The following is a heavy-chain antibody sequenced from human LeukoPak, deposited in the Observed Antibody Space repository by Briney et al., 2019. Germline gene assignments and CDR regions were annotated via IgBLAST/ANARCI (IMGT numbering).Heavy chain of an antibody. CDR2: INPNSGGT. Sequence: ASVKVSCKASGYTFTGYYMHWVRQAPGQGLEWMGWINPNSGGTNYAQKFQGRVTMTRDTSISTAYMELSRLRSDDTAVYYCARGGKNYYDSSGYYSLFDYWGQGTLVTVSS. CDR1: GYTFTGYY. J-gene: IGHJ4*02. D-gene: IGHD3-22*01. V-gene: IGHV1-2*02. CDR3: ARGGKNYYDSSGYYSLFDY.